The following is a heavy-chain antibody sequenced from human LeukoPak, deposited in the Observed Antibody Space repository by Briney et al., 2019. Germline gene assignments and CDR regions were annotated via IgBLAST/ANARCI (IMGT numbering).Heavy chain of an antibody. D-gene: IGHD2-21*02. CDR1: GYSFSNYW. Sequence: GKSLKISCKGSGYSFSNYWIGWVRQMPGKGLEWMGIIYPGDSNTRYSPSFQGQVTISADRSISTAYLQWSSLKASDTAIYYCARQPLVRDCGGDCEFDYWGQGTLVSVSS. CDR3: ARQPLVRDCGGDCEFDY. CDR2: IYPGDSNT. V-gene: IGHV5-51*01. J-gene: IGHJ4*02.